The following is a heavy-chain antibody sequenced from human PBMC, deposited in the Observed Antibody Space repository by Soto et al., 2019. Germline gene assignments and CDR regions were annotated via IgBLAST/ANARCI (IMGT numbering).Heavy chain of an antibody. CDR2: IYYNGNT. J-gene: IGHJ4*02. Sequence: QVQLQESGPGLVKPSETLSLTCSVSGGSISNHYWSWIRQPPGKVLEWIGYIYYNGNTNYNPSLKSRVTMSVDTSMNQISLKLTTVTAADTVVYYCTRANWYSEYWGQGTLVTVSS. CDR3: TRANWYSEY. V-gene: IGHV4-59*11. CDR1: GGSISNHY. D-gene: IGHD7-27*01.